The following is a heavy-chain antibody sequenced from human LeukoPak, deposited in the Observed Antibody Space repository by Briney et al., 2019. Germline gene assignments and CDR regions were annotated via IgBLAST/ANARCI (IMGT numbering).Heavy chain of an antibody. J-gene: IGHJ6*04. CDR2: VSSNGGST. Sequence: GGSLRLSSAASGFTFSSYAMHWVRQAPGKGLEYVSAVSSNGGSTYYANSVKGRFTISRDNSKNSLYLQMNSLRAEDTAVYYCAELGITMIGGVWGKGTTVTISS. CDR1: GFTFSSYA. D-gene: IGHD3-10*02. CDR3: AELGITMIGGV. V-gene: IGHV3-64*01.